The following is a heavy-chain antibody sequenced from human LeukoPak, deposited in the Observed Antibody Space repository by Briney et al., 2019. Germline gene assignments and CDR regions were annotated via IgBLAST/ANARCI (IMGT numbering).Heavy chain of an antibody. Sequence: GGSLRLSCAASGFSFSTFWMTWVRQAPGKGLEWVASIKEDGGDVSYVDSVKGRFTISRDNAKNSLYLQMNSLRAEDTAVYYCARDQRYCSSSSCPWEPFDYWGQGTLVTVSS. V-gene: IGHV3-7*05. CDR2: IKEDGGDV. CDR3: ARDQRYCSSSSCPWEPFDY. D-gene: IGHD2-2*01. CDR1: GFSFSTFW. J-gene: IGHJ4*02.